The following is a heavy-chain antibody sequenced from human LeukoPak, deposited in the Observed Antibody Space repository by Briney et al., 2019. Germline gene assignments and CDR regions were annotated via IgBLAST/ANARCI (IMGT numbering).Heavy chain of an antibody. CDR2: FYTSENT. Sequence: SETLSLTCTVSGGSINSYSWNWIRQSAGRGLEWIGRFYTSENTNCNPSLKSRVTMSVDTTKNQFSLKLSSVTAADTAVYYCARGIFDYMDVWGKGTTVIVSS. V-gene: IGHV4-4*07. CDR3: ARGIFDYMDV. D-gene: IGHD3-3*01. J-gene: IGHJ6*03. CDR1: GGSINSYS.